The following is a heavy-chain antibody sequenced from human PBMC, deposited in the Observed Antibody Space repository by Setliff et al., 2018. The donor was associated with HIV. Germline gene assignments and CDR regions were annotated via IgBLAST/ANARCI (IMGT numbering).Heavy chain of an antibody. CDR2: ILSGGTT. V-gene: IGHV4-39*01. J-gene: IGHJ6*04. D-gene: IGHD2-21*01. CDR3: ARLYSTVTPDI. Sequence: SETLSLTCSVFGDSINSRGYYWGWTRQSPGQGLEWIGNILSGGTTFYNPSLKIRVSMSVDPSKNQFSLKLSSVTAADTAVYYCARLYSTVTPDIWGKGTTVTVSS. CDR1: GDSINSRGYY.